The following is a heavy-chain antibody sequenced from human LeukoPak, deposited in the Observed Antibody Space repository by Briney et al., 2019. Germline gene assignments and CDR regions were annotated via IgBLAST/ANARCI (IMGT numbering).Heavy chain of an antibody. Sequence: PSETLSLTRTVSGGSISSYYWSWIRQPPGKGLEWIGYIYYSGSTNYNPSLKSRVTISVDTSKNQFSLKLSSVIAADTAVYYCARDSSGHFDYWGQGTLVTVSS. J-gene: IGHJ4*02. CDR2: IYYSGST. D-gene: IGHD3-3*01. CDR1: GGSISSYY. V-gene: IGHV4-59*01. CDR3: ARDSSGHFDY.